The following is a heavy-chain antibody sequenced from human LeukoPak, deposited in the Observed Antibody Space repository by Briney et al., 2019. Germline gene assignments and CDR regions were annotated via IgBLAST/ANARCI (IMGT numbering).Heavy chain of an antibody. CDR1: GFIFSTYG. D-gene: IGHD6-19*01. Sequence: GGSLRLSCAASGFIFSTYGMHWVRQAPGKGLVWVSRSKNDGRSTSYADSVKGRFTISRDSAKNTLFLQMDSLRAEDTAVYYCAGAGYSSGWYYFDYWGQGTLVTVSS. V-gene: IGHV3-74*01. CDR3: AGAGYSSGWYYFDY. J-gene: IGHJ4*02. CDR2: SKNDGRST.